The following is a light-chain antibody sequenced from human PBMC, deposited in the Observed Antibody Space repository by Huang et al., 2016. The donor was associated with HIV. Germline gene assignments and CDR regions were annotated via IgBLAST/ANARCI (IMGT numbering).Light chain of an antibody. Sequence: DIQMTQSPSTLSASVGDRVTITCRASQSIGSWLAWYQQNPGKAPKLLIYKASSLESGVPSRFSGSGSGTEFTLTISSLQPDDFATFFCQQYSSFPWTFGQGTKLESK. CDR2: KAS. V-gene: IGKV1-5*03. CDR1: QSIGSW. CDR3: QQYSSFPWT. J-gene: IGKJ2*02.